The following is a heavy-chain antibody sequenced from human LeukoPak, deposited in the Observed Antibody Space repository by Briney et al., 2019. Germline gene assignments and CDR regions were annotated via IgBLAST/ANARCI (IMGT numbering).Heavy chain of an antibody. CDR3: ARDSGSYLDY. D-gene: IGHD1-26*01. V-gene: IGHV4-30-4*08. CDR2: IYYSGST. Sequence: NTSETLSLTCTVAGGSISSGDYYWSWIRQPPGKGLEWIGYIYYSGSTYYNPSLRSRVTISVDTSKTQFSLKLSSVTAADTAVYYCARDSGSYLDYWGQGTLVTVSS. J-gene: IGHJ4*02. CDR1: GGSISSGDYY.